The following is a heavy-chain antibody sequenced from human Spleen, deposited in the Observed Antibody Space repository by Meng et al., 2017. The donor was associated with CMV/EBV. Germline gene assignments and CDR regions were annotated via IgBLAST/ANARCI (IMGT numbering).Heavy chain of an antibody. V-gene: IGHV1-2*02. J-gene: IGHJ4*02. CDR1: GYTFTSYG. CDR3: ARALWRGGKGHDY. D-gene: IGHD2-21*01. CDR2: INPNSGGT. Sequence: ASVKVSCKASGYTFTSYGITWVRQAPGQGLEWMGWINPNSGGTNYAQKFQGRVTMTRDTSISTAYMELSRLRSDDTAVYYCARALWRGGKGHDYWGQGTLVTVSS.